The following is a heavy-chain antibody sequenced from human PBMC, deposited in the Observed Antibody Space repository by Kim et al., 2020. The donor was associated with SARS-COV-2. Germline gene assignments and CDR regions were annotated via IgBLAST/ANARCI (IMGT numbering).Heavy chain of an antibody. V-gene: IGHV6-1*01. CDR3: AREPWWRMVGVTIDGLIWFDS. CDR2: TYYRSKWYS. D-gene: IGHD1-26*01. CDR1: GDSVSSDSAS. J-gene: IGHJ5*01. Sequence: SQTLSLTCAISGDSVSSDSASWNWIRQSPSRGLEWLGRTYYRSKWYSNYAVSVESRITIIPDTSKNQFSLQLNSVTPEDTAVYYCAREPWWRMVGVTIDGLIWFDSWDQGTLVTVTS.